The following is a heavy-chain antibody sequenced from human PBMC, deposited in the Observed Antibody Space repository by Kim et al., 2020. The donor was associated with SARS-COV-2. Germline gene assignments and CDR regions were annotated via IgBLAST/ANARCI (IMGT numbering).Heavy chain of an antibody. CDR3: AKKEVVTGPGPIDY. J-gene: IGHJ4*02. D-gene: IGHD3-9*01. Sequence: ADSVRSRFILSRDSSKNTLYLQMNSLRAEDTAVYNCAKKEVVTGPGPIDYWGQGTLVTVSP. V-gene: IGHV3-23*01.